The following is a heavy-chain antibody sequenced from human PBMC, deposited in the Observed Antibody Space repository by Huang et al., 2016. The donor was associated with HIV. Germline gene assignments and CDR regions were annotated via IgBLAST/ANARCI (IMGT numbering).Heavy chain of an antibody. D-gene: IGHD3-22*01. Sequence: QLQLQGSGPGLVKPSETLSLTCTVSGGSITGSSYYWGWIRQPPGKGLEWVGRIYYSGSTDYNPSLKSRVTVSVDTSKNQFSLKLSSVTAADTAVYYCARHFSYYDSSGYTPWDAFDIWGQGTMVTVSS. CDR2: IYYSGST. CDR3: ARHFSYYDSSGYTPWDAFDI. V-gene: IGHV4-39*01. J-gene: IGHJ3*02. CDR1: GGSITGSSYY.